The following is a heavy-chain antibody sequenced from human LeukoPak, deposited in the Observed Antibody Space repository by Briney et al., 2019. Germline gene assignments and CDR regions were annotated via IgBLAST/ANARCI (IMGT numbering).Heavy chain of an antibody. D-gene: IGHD1-14*01. CDR2: INHSGST. Sequence: SETLSLTCAVYGGSFSVYYWSWIRQPPGKGLEWIGEINHSGSTNYNPSLKSRVTISVDTSKNQFSLKLSSVTAADTAVYYCARGSVTAFDYWGQGTLVTVSS. CDR3: ARGSVTAFDY. V-gene: IGHV4-34*01. J-gene: IGHJ4*02. CDR1: GGSFSVYY.